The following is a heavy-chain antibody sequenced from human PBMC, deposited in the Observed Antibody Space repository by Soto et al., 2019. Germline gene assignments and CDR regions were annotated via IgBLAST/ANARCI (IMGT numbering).Heavy chain of an antibody. CDR3: AKGLVAATLYDYYYYMDV. CDR1: GFTFSSYA. Sequence: GGSLRLSCAASGFTFSSYAMSWVRQAPGKGLEWVSAISGSGGSTYYADSVKGRFTISRDNSKNTLYLQMNSLRAEDTAVYYCAKGLVAATLYDYYYYMDVWGKGTTVTVSS. J-gene: IGHJ6*03. CDR2: ISGSGGST. V-gene: IGHV3-23*01. D-gene: IGHD2-15*01.